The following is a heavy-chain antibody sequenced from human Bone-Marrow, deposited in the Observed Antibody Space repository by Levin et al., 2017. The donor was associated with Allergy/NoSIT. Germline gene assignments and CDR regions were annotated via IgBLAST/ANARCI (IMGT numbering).Heavy chain of an antibody. V-gene: IGHV3-49*03. D-gene: IGHD2-2*01. J-gene: IGHJ6*02. CDR3: SRGVDCSSTSCSHYSGMDV. CDR2: IRSKAYGTTE. Sequence: PGGSLRLSCTASGFAFGYYSMSWFRQAPGKGLKWVGFIRSKAYGTTEEYAASVKGRFTMSRDDSEGIAYLHMDSLKTEDTGVYYCSRGVDCSSTSCSHYSGMDVWGQGTTVTVSS. CDR1: GFAFGYYS.